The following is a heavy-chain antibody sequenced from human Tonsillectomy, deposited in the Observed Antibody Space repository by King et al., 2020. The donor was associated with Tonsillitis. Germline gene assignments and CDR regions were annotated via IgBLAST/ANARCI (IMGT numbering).Heavy chain of an antibody. J-gene: IGHJ4*02. D-gene: IGHD2-15*01. V-gene: IGHV4-59*08. Sequence: VQLQESGPGLVKPSETLSLTCTVSGGSISSYYWSWIRQPPGKGLEWIGYIYYSGNTDYNPSLKSRLTISIDTSKNQFSLKLNSVTAADTAGYYCASLNPLYCSGGSCYSAPSFEYWGQGTLVTVSS. CDR2: IYYSGNT. CDR1: GGSISSYY. CDR3: ASLNPLYCSGGSCYSAPSFEY.